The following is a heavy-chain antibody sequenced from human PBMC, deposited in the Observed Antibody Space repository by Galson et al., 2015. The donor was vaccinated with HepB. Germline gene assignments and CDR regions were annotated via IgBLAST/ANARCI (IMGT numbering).Heavy chain of an antibody. Sequence: SVKVSCKASGGTFSSYAISWVRQAPGQGLEWMGGIIPIFGTANYAQKFQGRVTITADKSTSTAYMELSSLRSEDTAVYYCAADSPTYYYDSSGYYQGGNWGQGTLVTVSS. CDR1: GGTFSSYA. CDR3: AADSPTYYYDSSGYYQGGN. J-gene: IGHJ4*02. CDR2: IIPIFGTA. D-gene: IGHD3-22*01. V-gene: IGHV1-69*06.